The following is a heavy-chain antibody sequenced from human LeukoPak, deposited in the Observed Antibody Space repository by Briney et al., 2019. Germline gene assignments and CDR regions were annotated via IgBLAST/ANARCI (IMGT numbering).Heavy chain of an antibody. CDR1: GGSISSYY. V-gene: IGHV4-59*12. CDR3: ARRFPVLATNWFDP. Sequence: SETLSLTCTVSGGSISSYYWSWIRQPPGQGLEWIGYINSSGSTNYNPSLKSRVTISVDTSKNQFSLKLSSVTAADTAVYYCARRFPVLATNWFDPWGQGTLVTVSS. CDR2: INSSGST. D-gene: IGHD1-14*01. J-gene: IGHJ5*02.